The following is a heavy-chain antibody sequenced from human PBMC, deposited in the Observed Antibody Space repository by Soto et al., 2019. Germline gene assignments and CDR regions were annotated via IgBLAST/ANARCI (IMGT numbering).Heavy chain of an antibody. J-gene: IGHJ3*02. Sequence: ASVKVCCKSSGDTFTSYGISWVRQAPGQGLEWMGWISAYNGNTNYAQKLQGRVTMTTDTSTSTAYMELRSLRSDDTAVYYCARYCSSTSCYDAFDIWGQGTMVTVSS. D-gene: IGHD2-2*01. CDR2: ISAYNGNT. CDR3: ARYCSSTSCYDAFDI. V-gene: IGHV1-18*01. CDR1: GDTFTSYG.